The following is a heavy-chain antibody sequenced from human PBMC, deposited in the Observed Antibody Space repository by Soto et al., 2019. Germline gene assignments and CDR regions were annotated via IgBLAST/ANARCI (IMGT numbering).Heavy chain of an antibody. J-gene: IGHJ5*02. D-gene: IGHD4-4*01. CDR1: GFSLSTSGMR. V-gene: IGHV2-70*04. CDR3: ARTTGDWFDP. Sequence: SGPTLVNPTQTLTLTCTFSGFSLSTSGMRASWIRQPPGKALEWLARIDWDDDKFYSTSLKTRLTISKDTSKNQVVLTMTNMDPVDTATYYCARTTGDWFDPWGQGTLVTVSS. CDR2: IDWDDDK.